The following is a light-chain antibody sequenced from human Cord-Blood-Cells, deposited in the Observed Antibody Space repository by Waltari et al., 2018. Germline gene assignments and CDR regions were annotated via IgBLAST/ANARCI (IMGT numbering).Light chain of an antibody. CDR3: SSYTSSSTWV. CDR1: SSDVGGYNY. V-gene: IGLV2-14*01. Sequence: ASVSGSPGQSITISCTGTSSDVGGYNYVSWYQQHPGKAPKLMIYDVSNRPSGVSNRFSGSKSGNTASLTISGLQAEDEADYYCSSYTSSSTWVFGGGTKLTVL. J-gene: IGLJ3*02. CDR2: DVS.